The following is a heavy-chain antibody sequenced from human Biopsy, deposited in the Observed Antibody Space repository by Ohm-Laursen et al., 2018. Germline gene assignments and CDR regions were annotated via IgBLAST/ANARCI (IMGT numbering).Heavy chain of an antibody. J-gene: IGHJ6*02. V-gene: IGHV4-34*01. Sequence: SETLSLTCTVSGDSISTSTTYYWSWIRQTPGKGLEWIGEINHSGRTNYNPSLKSRVTISVDTSKNQFSLKVRSVTAADTAVYYCVRGVDYYDPYHYYALDVWGQGTTVTVSS. CDR2: INHSGRT. CDR3: VRGVDYYDPYHYYALDV. D-gene: IGHD3-22*01. CDR1: GDSISTSTTYY.